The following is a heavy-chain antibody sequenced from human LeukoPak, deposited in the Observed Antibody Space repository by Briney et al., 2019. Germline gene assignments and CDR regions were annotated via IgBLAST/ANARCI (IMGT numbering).Heavy chain of an antibody. J-gene: IGHJ6*02. Sequence: ASVTVSCKASGYTFTSYDINWVRQATGQGLEWMGWMNPNSGNTGYAQKFQGRVTMTRNTSISTAYMELSSLRSEDTAVYYCARRVKWLRLSSGMDVWGQGTTVTVSS. CDR2: MNPNSGNT. CDR3: ARRVKWLRLSSGMDV. CDR1: GYTFTSYD. D-gene: IGHD5-12*01. V-gene: IGHV1-8*01.